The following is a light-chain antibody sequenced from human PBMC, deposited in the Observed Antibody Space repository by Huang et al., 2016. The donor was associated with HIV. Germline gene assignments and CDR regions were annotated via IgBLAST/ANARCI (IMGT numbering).Light chain of an antibody. CDR2: GAS. Sequence: EIVMTQSPHTLSVSPGERVPLSCRASQSISNSLAWYQQRPGQDPRLLVYGASTRATGFPARFSGSGSGTEFTLTISSLQAEDSAVYYCQQYNDWPRSFGGGTKVEIK. J-gene: IGKJ4*01. CDR1: QSISNS. CDR3: QQYNDWPRS. V-gene: IGKV3-15*01.